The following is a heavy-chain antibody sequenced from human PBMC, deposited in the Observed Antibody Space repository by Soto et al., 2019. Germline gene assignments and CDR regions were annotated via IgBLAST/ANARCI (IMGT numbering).Heavy chain of an antibody. J-gene: IGHJ5*02. D-gene: IGHD6-19*01. CDR3: AKDRSRYSSGWHNRFDP. CDR1: GFTFSNYG. Sequence: GGSLRLSCAASGFTFSNYGMSWVRQAPGKGLDWVSSTSGSGDDTFYADSVKGRFTISRDKSKNKLDLQMKSLGPEDTDIYYRAKDRSRYSSGWHNRFDPWGQGTLVTVSS. V-gene: IGHV3-23*01. CDR2: TSGSGDDT.